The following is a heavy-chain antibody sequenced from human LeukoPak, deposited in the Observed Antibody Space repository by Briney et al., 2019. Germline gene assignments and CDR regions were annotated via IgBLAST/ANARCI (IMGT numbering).Heavy chain of an antibody. Sequence: SETLSLTCTVSGGSISSSSYYWGWIRQPPGKGLEWIGSIYYTGSTYYNPSLKSRVTISVDTSKNQFSLKMSSVTAADTAVYYCARVPTGSTRYWYFDLWGRGTLVTVSS. V-gene: IGHV4-39*07. J-gene: IGHJ2*01. CDR3: ARVPTGSTRYWYFDL. CDR1: GGSISSSSYY. CDR2: IYYTGST. D-gene: IGHD3-10*01.